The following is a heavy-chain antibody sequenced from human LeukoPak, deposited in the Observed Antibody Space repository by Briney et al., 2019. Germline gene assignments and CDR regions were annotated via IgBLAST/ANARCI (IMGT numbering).Heavy chain of an antibody. CDR3: ATTGRYYYDSSGYFY. CDR2: IIPIFGTA. D-gene: IGHD3-22*01. J-gene: IGHJ4*02. V-gene: IGHV1-69*13. Sequence: ASVKVSCKASGYTFTSYGISWVRQAPGQGLEWMGGIIPIFGTANYAQKFQGRVTITADESTSTAYMELSSLRSEDTAVYYCATTGRYYYDSSGYFYWGQGTLVTISS. CDR1: GYTFTSYG.